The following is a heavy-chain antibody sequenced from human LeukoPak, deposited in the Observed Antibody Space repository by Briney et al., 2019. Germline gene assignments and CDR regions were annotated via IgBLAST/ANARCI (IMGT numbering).Heavy chain of an antibody. J-gene: IGHJ4*02. Sequence: GGSLRLSCAASGFTFSSYAMHWVRQAPGKGLEWVAVISYDGSNKYYADSVKGRFTISRDNSKNTLYLQMNSLRAEDTAVYYCARGVYGHPCDYWGQGTLVTDSS. V-gene: IGHV3-30-3*01. CDR1: GFTFSSYA. CDR2: ISYDGSNK. CDR3: ARGVYGHPCDY. D-gene: IGHD4-17*01.